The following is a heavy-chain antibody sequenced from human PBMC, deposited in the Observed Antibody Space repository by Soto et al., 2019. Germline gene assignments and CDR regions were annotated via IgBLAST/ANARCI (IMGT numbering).Heavy chain of an antibody. CDR2: IRDRPNNYET. D-gene: IGHD3-9*01. J-gene: IGHJ4*02. V-gene: IGHV3-73*01. Sequence: EVQLVESGGGLVQPGGSLKLSCAASGSTLSVSEMHWVRQSSGKGLECIGRIRDRPNNYETVYGASVKGRFTISRDDSTNMAFLQMNSLRTEDTALYYCAIYDILTGYYLVYLGQGTMVTVSS. CDR1: GSTLSVSE. CDR3: AIYDILTGYYLVY.